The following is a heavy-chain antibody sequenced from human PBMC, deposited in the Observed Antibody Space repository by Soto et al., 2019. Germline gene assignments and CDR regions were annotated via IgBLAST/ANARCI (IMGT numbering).Heavy chain of an antibody. D-gene: IGHD1-7*01. CDR2: VRSKADGGTT. CDR1: GFTFANAW. J-gene: IGHJ4*02. V-gene: IGHV3-15*01. CDR3: RRDWDYPVL. Sequence: EVQLVESGGGLVKPGGSLRLSCAASGFTFANAWMSWVRQAPGKGLEWVVRVRSKADGGTTDYAAPVKGRFTISRDDSEHTLYLQMNSLKIDDTAVYYCRRDWDYPVLWGQGTLVTVSS.